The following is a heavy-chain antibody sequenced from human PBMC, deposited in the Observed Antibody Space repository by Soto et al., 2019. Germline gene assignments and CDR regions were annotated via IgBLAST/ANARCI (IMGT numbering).Heavy chain of an antibody. CDR3: ARTVSYSPEYYFDY. D-gene: IGHD4-17*01. V-gene: IGHV4-30-2*01. J-gene: IGHJ4*02. CDR2: IYHSGST. CDR1: GGSISSGGYS. Sequence: PSETLSLTCAVSGGSISSGGYSWSWIRQPPGKGLEWIGHIYHSGSTYYNPSLKSRVTISVDRSKNQFSLKLSSVTAADTAVYYCARTVSYSPEYYFDYWGQGTLVTVSS.